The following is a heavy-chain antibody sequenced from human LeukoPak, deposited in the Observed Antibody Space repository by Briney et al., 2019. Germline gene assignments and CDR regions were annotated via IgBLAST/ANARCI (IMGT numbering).Heavy chain of an antibody. V-gene: IGHV4-59*01. CDR2: IYYSGST. CDR1: GGSISSYD. CDR3: AVGVPDAILGY. D-gene: IGHD2-2*01. J-gene: IGHJ4*02. Sequence: SGTLCLTCTVSGGSISSYDWSWIRQAPGKGLEWVGDIYYSGSTNYNPSLNSQVTMSVDTPKNHFSRKLSSVTAADTAVYHCAVGVPDAILGYWGQGTLVTVSS.